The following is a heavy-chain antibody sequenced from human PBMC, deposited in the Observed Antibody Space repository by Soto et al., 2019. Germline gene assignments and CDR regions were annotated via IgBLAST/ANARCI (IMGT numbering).Heavy chain of an antibody. CDR3: ARGGGVRTSHMVWFDP. D-gene: IGHD3-16*01. J-gene: IGHJ5*02. CDR1: GGSFSDNH. Sequence: QVHLQQWGAGLLKPSETLSLTCRVDGGSFSDNHWNWIRQSPGKGLEWIGEINHRGTTNYNPSLRSRVNLSVDTSKNEVSLRLTSVTAADTAVYYCARGGGVRTSHMVWFDPWGQGTLVTVSS. CDR2: INHRGTT. V-gene: IGHV4-34*01.